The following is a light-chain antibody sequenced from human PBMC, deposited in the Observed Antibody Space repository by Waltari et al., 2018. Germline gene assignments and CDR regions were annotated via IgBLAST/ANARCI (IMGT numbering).Light chain of an antibody. Sequence: QLVLTQSPSASASLGASVKLTCTLSSGHSSYAIAWHQQQPEKGPRYLMKLNSDGSHSKGDGIPDRFSGSSSGAEGYLTISSLQSEDEADYYCQTWGTGIRVFGGGTKLTVL. J-gene: IGLJ2*01. CDR2: LNSDGSH. V-gene: IGLV4-69*01. CDR3: QTWGTGIRV. CDR1: SGHSSYA.